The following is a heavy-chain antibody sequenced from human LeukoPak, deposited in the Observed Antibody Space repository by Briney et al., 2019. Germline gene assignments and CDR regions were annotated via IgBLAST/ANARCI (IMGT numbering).Heavy chain of an antibody. D-gene: IGHD4-17*01. CDR3: ARGRTGENTYVGGYYYMDV. V-gene: IGHV4-34*01. J-gene: IGHJ6*03. CDR1: GGSFSCYS. CDR2: ISDSGSA. Sequence: PSETLSLTCAVLGGSFSCYSWTWIRQPPGKGLEWIGKISDSGSANYNPSLKSRVTISVHASGNKFSLELSSATAADTAVYYCARGRTGENTYVGGYYYMDVWGKGTTVIVSS.